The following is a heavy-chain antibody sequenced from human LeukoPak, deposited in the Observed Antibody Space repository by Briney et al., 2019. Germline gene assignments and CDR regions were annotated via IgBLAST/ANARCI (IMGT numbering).Heavy chain of an antibody. V-gene: IGHV3-11*01. J-gene: IGHJ6*02. D-gene: IGHD1-26*01. CDR2: ISSSGSTI. CDR1: GFTFSDYY. Sequence: PGGSLRLSCAASGFTFSDYYMSWIRQAPGKGLEWVSYISSSGSTIYYADSVKGRFTISRDNSKNTLYLQMNSLRAEDTAVYYCARDFASGSYSYYYYGMDVWGQGTTVTVSS. CDR3: ARDFASGSYSYYYYGMDV.